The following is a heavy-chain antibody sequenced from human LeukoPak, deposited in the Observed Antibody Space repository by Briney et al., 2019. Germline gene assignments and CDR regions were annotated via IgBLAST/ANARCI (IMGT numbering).Heavy chain of an antibody. J-gene: IGHJ6*04. D-gene: IGHD3-3*01. CDR2: IDPSDSYT. CDR1: GYSFTSYW. Sequence: GESLKISCKGSGYSFTSYWISWVRQMPGKGLEWMGRIDPSDSYTNYSPSLQGHVTISADKSISTAYLQWSNLKASDTAMYYCARHGGDYYYGMDVWGKGTTVTVSS. CDR3: ARHGGDYYYGMDV. V-gene: IGHV5-10-1*01.